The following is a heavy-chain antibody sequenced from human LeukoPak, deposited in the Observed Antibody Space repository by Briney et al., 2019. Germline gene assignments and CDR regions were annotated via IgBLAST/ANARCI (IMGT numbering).Heavy chain of an antibody. CDR2: ISGSGGST. D-gene: IGHD3-10*01. J-gene: IGHJ5*02. V-gene: IGHV3-23*01. Sequence: PGGSLRLSCAASGFTFSSYAMSWIRQAPGKGLEWVSAISGSGGSTYYADSVKGRFTISRDNSKNTLYLQMNSLRAEDAAVYYCAKDPMVRGVIISYNWFDPWGQGTLVTVSS. CDR3: AKDPMVRGVIISYNWFDP. CDR1: GFTFSSYA.